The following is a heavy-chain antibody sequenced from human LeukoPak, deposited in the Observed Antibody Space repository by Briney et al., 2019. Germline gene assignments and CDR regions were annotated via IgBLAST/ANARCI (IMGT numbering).Heavy chain of an antibody. J-gene: IGHJ4*02. Sequence: SETLSLTCTVSGGSISSSSYYWGWIRQPPGKGLEWIGSIYYSGSTYYNPSLKSRVTISVDTSKNQFSLKLSSVTAADTAVCYCASGRIAAAGTLQDDYWGQGTLVTVSS. CDR3: ASGRIAAAGTLQDDY. D-gene: IGHD6-13*01. CDR2: IYYSGST. V-gene: IGHV4-39*01. CDR1: GGSISSSSYY.